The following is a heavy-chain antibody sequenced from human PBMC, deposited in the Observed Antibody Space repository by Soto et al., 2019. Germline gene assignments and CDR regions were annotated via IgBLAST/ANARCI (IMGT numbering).Heavy chain of an antibody. CDR1: GGSISNAQYY. J-gene: IGHJ5*02. D-gene: IGHD3-10*01. V-gene: IGHV4-31*03. CDR3: AKTYGQLGWLDP. CDR2: IYYSGNT. Sequence: QVHLQESGPGLVKPSQTLSLTCTVSGGSISNAQYYWAWIRQHPGKGLEWIGYIYYSGNTYYSPSLKSRVSISIDTSKNLFSLTVTSVTAAHTAVYYCAKTYGQLGWLDPWGQGTRVTGSS.